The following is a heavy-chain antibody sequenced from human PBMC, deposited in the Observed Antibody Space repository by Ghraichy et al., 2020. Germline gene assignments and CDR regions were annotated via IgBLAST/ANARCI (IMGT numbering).Heavy chain of an antibody. J-gene: IGHJ4*02. D-gene: IGHD5-12*01. CDR3: ARDRPGYSGYLFDY. V-gene: IGHV3-66*01. CDR2: IYSGGNT. CDR1: GFTVSSNY. Sequence: GGSLRLSCAASGFTVSSNYMSWVRQAPGKGLEWVSIIYSGGNTYYADSVEGRFTISRDNSKNMLYLQMNSLRVGDTAVYYCARDRPGYSGYLFDYWGQGTLVTVSS.